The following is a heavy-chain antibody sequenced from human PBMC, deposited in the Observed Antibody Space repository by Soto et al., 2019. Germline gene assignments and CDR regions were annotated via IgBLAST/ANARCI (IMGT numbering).Heavy chain of an antibody. D-gene: IGHD1-7*01. CDR1: GGSFSGYY. Sequence: SETLSLTCAVYGGSFSGYYWSWIRQPPGKGLEWIGEINHSGSTNYNPSLKSRVTISVDTSKNQFSLKLSSVTAADTAVYYCARAGITGSNFDYWGQGTLVTVSS. J-gene: IGHJ4*02. CDR3: ARAGITGSNFDY. CDR2: INHSGST. V-gene: IGHV4-34*01.